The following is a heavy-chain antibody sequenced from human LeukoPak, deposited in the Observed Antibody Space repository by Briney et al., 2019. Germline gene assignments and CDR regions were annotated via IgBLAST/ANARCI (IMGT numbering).Heavy chain of an antibody. D-gene: IGHD3-22*01. J-gene: IGHJ4*02. V-gene: IGHV4-31*03. Sequence: SQTLSLTCTVSGCSISSGGYYWSWIRQHPGKGLEWIGYIYYSGSTYYNPSLKSRVTISVDTSKNQFSLKLSSVTAADTAVYYCARETYYYDSSGLDYWGQGTLVTVSS. CDR3: ARETYYYDSSGLDY. CDR1: GCSISSGGYY. CDR2: IYYSGST.